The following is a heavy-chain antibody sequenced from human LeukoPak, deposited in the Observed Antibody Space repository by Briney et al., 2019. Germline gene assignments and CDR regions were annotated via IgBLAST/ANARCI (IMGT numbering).Heavy chain of an antibody. J-gene: IGHJ4*02. CDR1: GFTFDDYG. CDR3: ARAGVLLWFGEPRVGPYYFDY. D-gene: IGHD3-10*01. Sequence: GGSLRLSCAASGFTFDDYGMSWVRQAPGKGLEWVSYISSSGSTIYYADSVKGRFTISRDNAKNSLYLQMNSLRAEDTAVYYCARAGVLLWFGEPRVGPYYFDYWGQGTLVTVSS. V-gene: IGHV3-48*03. CDR2: ISSSGSTI.